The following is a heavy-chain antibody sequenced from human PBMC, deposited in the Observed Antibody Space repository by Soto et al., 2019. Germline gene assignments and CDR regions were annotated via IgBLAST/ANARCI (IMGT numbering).Heavy chain of an antibody. CDR2: IYYSGST. J-gene: IGHJ4*02. D-gene: IGHD1-26*01. CDR3: ATQEVGLIRLHYFDT. Sequence: PSETLSLTCTVSGGSITSSSYYWGWIRQPPGKGLGWIGSIYYSGSTYYNPSLKSRVTISVDTSKNQFSLKLSSVTAADTAVYYCATQEVGLIRLHYFDTWGPGTLVTVSS. CDR1: GGSITSSSYY. V-gene: IGHV4-39*01.